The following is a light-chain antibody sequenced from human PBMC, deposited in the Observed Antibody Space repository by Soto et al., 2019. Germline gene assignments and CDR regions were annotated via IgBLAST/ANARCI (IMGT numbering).Light chain of an antibody. J-gene: IGKJ1*01. V-gene: IGKV3-15*01. CDR2: GAS. CDR3: QQHSHWPPWT. CDR1: QSVSSN. Sequence: IVMTRAPSTLSVAPGGRGTLSCRASQSVSSNLAWYQQKPGQAPRLLIYGASTRATGIPARFSGSGSGTDFTLTISNLEPEDFAVYYCQQHSHWPPWTFGQGTKVDIK.